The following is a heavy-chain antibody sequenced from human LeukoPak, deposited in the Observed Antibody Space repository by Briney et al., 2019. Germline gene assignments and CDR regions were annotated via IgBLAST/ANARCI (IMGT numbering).Heavy chain of an antibody. CDR1: GYIFTNYD. CDR3: TRATSGLSDY. D-gene: IGHD6-25*01. Sequence: ASVKVSCKTSGYIFTNYDINWVRQAPGQGLEWMGWISPYNGDTKYAQKFQDRVTMSTDTSTSTTYMELRSLRSDDTAVYYCTRATSGLSDYWGQGTLVTVSS. CDR2: ISPYNGDT. V-gene: IGHV1-18*04. J-gene: IGHJ4*02.